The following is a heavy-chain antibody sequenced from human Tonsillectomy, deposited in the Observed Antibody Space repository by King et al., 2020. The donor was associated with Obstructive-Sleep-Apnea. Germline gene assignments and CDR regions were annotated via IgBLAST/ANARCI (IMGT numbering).Heavy chain of an antibody. V-gene: IGHV3-72*01. J-gene: IGHJ4*02. CDR1: GFTFSDHY. D-gene: IGHD2-15*01. CDR3: ARGYCTAGTCYSGDY. CDR2: IRKKDTSYTT. Sequence: VQLVESGGALAQPGGSLGLSCAASGFTFSDHYMDWVRQTPLKGLEWVARIRKKDTSYTTEYAASVRGRFTISRDDSRNSLFLQMDSLKAEDTAVYYCARGYCTAGTCYSGDYWGQGTLVTVSS.